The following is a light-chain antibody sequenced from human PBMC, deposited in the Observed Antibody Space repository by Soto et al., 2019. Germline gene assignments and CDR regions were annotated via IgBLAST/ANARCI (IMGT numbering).Light chain of an antibody. J-gene: IGKJ4*01. CDR3: QQYERYPPT. CDR1: QNINTY. CDR2: AAT. Sequence: DIQMTQSPSSLSASVGDRVTIGCRASQNINTYLAWFQQKPGKAPKSLIYAATNLQGGVPSRFSGTGSWTEFSLTISSLQPEDVATYYCQQYERYPPTFGGGTKLDI. V-gene: IGKV1-16*01.